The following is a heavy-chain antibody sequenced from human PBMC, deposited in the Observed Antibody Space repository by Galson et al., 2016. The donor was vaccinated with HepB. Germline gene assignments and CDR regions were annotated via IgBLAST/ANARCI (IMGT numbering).Heavy chain of an antibody. Sequence: SLRLSCAASGFTFSDYYMDWVRQAPGKGLEWIGRTSDKARSYPTEYAASVKGRFTIPRDNSKKSMYLQMNSLKTEDTAVYYCAKSGVNTLGAFDVWGQGTMLTVSS. J-gene: IGHJ3*01. CDR3: AKSGVNTLGAFDV. CDR1: GFTFSDYY. D-gene: IGHD4/OR15-4a*01. CDR2: TSDKARSYPT. V-gene: IGHV3-72*01.